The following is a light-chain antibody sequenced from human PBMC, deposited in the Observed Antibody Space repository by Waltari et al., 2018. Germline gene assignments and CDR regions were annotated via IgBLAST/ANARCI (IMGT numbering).Light chain of an antibody. J-gene: IGLJ1*01. CDR2: DVT. CDR3: CSFAAGDAYV. V-gene: IGLV2-11*01. CDR1: SSDVGGYNY. Sequence: QSALTQPRSVSGSPGQSVAISCTGTSSDVGGYNYVPWYQQRPGKAPKLWIYDVTEVPSGVPDRFSGSKSGNTASLTVSGLQAEDEADYYCCSFAAGDAYVFGTGTKVSVL.